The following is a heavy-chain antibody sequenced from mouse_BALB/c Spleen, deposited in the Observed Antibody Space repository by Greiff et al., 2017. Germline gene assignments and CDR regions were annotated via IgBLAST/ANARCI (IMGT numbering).Heavy chain of an antibody. J-gene: IGHJ3*01. D-gene: IGHD1-1*01. CDR3: ARRRNYYGSSPFAY. CDR1: GYTFTSYW. V-gene: IGHV1-7*01. CDR2: INPSTGYT. Sequence: LQESGAELAKPGASVKMSCKASGYTFTSYWMHWVKQRPGQGLEWIGYINPSTGYTEYNQKFKDKATLTADKSSSTAYMQLSSLTSEDSAVYYCARRRNYYGSSPFAYWGQGTLVTVSA.